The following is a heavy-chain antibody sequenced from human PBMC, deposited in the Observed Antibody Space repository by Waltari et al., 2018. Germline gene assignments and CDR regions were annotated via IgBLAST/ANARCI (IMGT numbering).Heavy chain of an antibody. Sequence: QVQLVQSGAEVKKPGSSVKVSCKASGGTFSSSAISWVRPAPGQGLEWMGGIIPIFGTANYAQKFQGRVTITTDESTSTAYMELSSLRSEDTAVYYCAREPIFPPVGAFDIWGQGTMVTVSS. CDR2: IIPIFGTA. D-gene: IGHD2-21*01. CDR3: AREPIFPPVGAFDI. V-gene: IGHV1-69*05. CDR1: GGTFSSSA. J-gene: IGHJ3*02.